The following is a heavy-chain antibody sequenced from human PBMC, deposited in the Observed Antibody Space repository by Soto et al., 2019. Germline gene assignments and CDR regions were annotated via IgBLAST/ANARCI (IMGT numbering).Heavy chain of an antibody. CDR3: AAGEASSRDLAPYYLDF. CDR2: IHYSGTT. J-gene: IGHJ4*02. D-gene: IGHD6-13*01. V-gene: IGHV4-61*01. Sequence: SETLSLTCSVSGDSVSSVRYSGPWFRQPPGTGREGIGYIHYSGTTSFFPSYNPSLRSRVTISEDTSKSQFSLKLLSVTTADTAVYFCAAGEASSRDLAPYYLDFWGQGTLVTVSS. CDR1: GDSVSSVRYS.